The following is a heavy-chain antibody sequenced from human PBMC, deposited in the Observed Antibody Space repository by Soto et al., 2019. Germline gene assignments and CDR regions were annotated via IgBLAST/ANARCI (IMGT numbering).Heavy chain of an antibody. CDR3: ARFNRGYSYDNREY. CDR1: GYSISSGYY. D-gene: IGHD5-18*01. Sequence: SETLSLTCAVSGYSISSGYYWGWIRQPPGKGLEWIGSINHSGSTYYTPYLKSRVTISVDTSKNQFSLKLNSVTAADTAVYYFARFNRGYSYDNREYWGQGTLVTVS. CDR2: INHSGST. J-gene: IGHJ4*02. V-gene: IGHV4-38-2*01.